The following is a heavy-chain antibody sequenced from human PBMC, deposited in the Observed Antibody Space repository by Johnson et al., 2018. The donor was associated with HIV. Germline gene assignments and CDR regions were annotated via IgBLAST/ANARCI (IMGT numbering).Heavy chain of an antibody. V-gene: IGHV3-9*01. D-gene: IGHD2-15*01. CDR3: AKPLGLTPGAFDI. CDR1: GFTFSRCG. J-gene: IGHJ3*02. CDR2: ISWNSGNT. Sequence: VQLVESGGGVVQPGTSLRLSCAASGFTFSRCGMHWVRQAPGKGLEWVSGISWNSGNTDYADSVKGRFTISRDNAKSSLYMQMNSLRTEDTALYFCAKPLGLTPGAFDIWCQGTMVTVSS.